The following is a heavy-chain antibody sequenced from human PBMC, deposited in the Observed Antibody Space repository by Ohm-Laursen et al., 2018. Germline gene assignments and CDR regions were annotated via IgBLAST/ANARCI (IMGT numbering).Heavy chain of an antibody. J-gene: IGHJ6*02. D-gene: IGHD5-18*01. CDR2: LSGNGATA. CDR1: GFIFNTYS. V-gene: IGHV3-23*01. Sequence: SLRLSCAASGFIFNTYSISWVRQAPGKGLQWVSILSGNGATAFYADSVKGRFTISRDNSKNMLYLQMNGLRAEDTAEYYCARGHTDTTRHLDVWGQGTTVTVS. CDR3: ARGHTDTTRHLDV.